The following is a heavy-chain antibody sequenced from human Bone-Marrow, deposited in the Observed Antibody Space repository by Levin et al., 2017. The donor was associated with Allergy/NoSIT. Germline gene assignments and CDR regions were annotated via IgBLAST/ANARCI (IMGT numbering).Heavy chain of an antibody. CDR1: GFTVSSNY. J-gene: IGHJ6*02. CDR3: ARDYYGSGINYGMDV. Sequence: GESLKISCAASGFTVSSNYMSWVRQAPGKGLEWVSVIYSGGSTYYADSVKGRFTISRDNSKNTLYLQMNSLRAEDTAVYYCARDYYGSGINYGMDVWGQGTTVTVSS. D-gene: IGHD3-10*01. V-gene: IGHV3-53*01. CDR2: IYSGGST.